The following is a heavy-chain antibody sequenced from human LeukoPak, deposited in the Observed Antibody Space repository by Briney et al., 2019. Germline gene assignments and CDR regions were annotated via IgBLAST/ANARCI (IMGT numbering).Heavy chain of an antibody. CDR1: GFTFSSYA. CDR3: AKPRGELGATNYLPFDY. Sequence: GGSLRLSCAASGFTFSSYAMSWVRQAPGKGLEWVSAISGSGGSTYYADSVKGRFTISRDNSKNTLYLQMNSLRAEDTAVYYCAKPRGELGATNYLPFDYWGQGTLVTVSS. V-gene: IGHV3-23*01. D-gene: IGHD1-26*01. J-gene: IGHJ4*02. CDR2: ISGSGGST.